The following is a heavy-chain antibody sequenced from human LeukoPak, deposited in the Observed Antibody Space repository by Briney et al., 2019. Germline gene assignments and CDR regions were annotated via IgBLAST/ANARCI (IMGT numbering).Heavy chain of an antibody. J-gene: IGHJ5*02. Sequence: PSETLSLTCTVSGGSISSYYWSWIRQPPGKGLEWIGYIYYSGSTNYNPSLKSRVTISVDTSKNQFSLKLSSVTAADTAVYYCASFYGDHVYNWFDPWGQGTLVTVSS. CDR1: GGSISSYY. CDR3: ASFYGDHVYNWFDP. D-gene: IGHD4-17*01. V-gene: IGHV4-59*12. CDR2: IYYSGST.